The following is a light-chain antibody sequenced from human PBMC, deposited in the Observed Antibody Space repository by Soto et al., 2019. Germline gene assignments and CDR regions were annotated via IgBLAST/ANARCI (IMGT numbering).Light chain of an antibody. J-gene: IGKJ1*01. Sequence: EIVLTQSPVTLSLSAGDRATLSCRASQSITTHLAWYQQRPGQAPRLLIYHSSTRATGVPTRFSGSGSGTDFTLTINSLQSEDIAVYYCQQYNTWHRTFGQGTKVDIK. CDR3: QQYNTWHRT. CDR1: QSITTH. CDR2: HSS. V-gene: IGKV3-15*01.